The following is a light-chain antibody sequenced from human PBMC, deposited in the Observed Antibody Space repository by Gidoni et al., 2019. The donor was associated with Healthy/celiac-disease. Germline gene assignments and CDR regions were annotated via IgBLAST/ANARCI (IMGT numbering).Light chain of an antibody. J-gene: IGKJ1*01. Sequence: DIQMTQSPSSLSASVGDRVTITCRASQSIRSYLNWYQQKPGKAPKLLIYAASSLQSGVPLRFSGSGSGTDFTLTISSLQPEDFATYYCQQSYSTSWTFXQXTKVEIK. CDR2: AAS. CDR3: QQSYSTSWT. CDR1: QSIRSY. V-gene: IGKV1-39*01.